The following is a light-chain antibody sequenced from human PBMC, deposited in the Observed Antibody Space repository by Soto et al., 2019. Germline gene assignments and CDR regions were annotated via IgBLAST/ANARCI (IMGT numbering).Light chain of an antibody. CDR3: QQRNYWQVT. J-gene: IGKJ5*01. CDR2: DVS. Sequence: PGERATLSCRASQSVSSYLAWYQQKPGQAPRLLIYDVSNRATGIPARFSGSGSGTDFTLTISSLEPEDFAVYYCQQRNYWQVTFSQGTRLEIK. V-gene: IGKV3-11*01. CDR1: QSVSSY.